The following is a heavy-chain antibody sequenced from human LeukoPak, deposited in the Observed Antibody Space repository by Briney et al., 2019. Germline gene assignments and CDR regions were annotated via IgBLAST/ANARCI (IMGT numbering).Heavy chain of an antibody. Sequence: GGSLRLSCAASGFTFSSYSMNWVRQAPGKGLEWVSSISSRSSYIYYADSVKGRFTISRDSAKNSLYLQMNSLRAEDTAVYYCARLLSGYDGVDYWGQGTLVTVSS. CDR1: GFTFSSYS. D-gene: IGHD5-12*01. V-gene: IGHV3-21*01. CDR3: ARLLSGYDGVDY. CDR2: ISSRSSYI. J-gene: IGHJ4*02.